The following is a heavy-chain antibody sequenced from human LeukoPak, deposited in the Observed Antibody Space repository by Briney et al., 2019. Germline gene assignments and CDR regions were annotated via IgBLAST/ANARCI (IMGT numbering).Heavy chain of an antibody. D-gene: IGHD3-10*01. CDR2: ISGSGGST. V-gene: IGHV3-23*01. CDR3: AKEAEPYYYGSGSNYFDY. Sequence: GGSLRLSCAASGFTFSSYAMSWVRQPPGKGLEWVSAISGSGGSTYYADSVKGRFTISRDNSKNTLYLQKNSLRAEDTAVYYCAKEAEPYYYGSGSNYFDYWGQGTLVTVSS. J-gene: IGHJ4*02. CDR1: GFTFSSYA.